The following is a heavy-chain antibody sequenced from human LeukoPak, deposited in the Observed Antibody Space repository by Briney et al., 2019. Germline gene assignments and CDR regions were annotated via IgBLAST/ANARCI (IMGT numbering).Heavy chain of an antibody. CDR1: GFTFSRYG. J-gene: IGHJ4*02. CDR3: AKERATETRRLDY. Sequence: PGRSLRLSCAASGFTFSRYGMHWVCKAPGTGQERVAVISYGGSNKNYADSVKGRFTISRDNSKNTLYLQMNSLRPEDAAVYYCAKERATETRRLDYWGQGTLVTVSS. CDR2: ISYGGSNK. V-gene: IGHV3-30*18.